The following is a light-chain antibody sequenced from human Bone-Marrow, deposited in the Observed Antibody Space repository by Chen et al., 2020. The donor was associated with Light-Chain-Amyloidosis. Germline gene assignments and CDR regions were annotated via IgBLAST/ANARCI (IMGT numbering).Light chain of an antibody. V-gene: IGKV3D-20*02. CDR2: GAS. CDR3: QQRSNWIT. Sequence: EIVLTQSPGTLSLSPGERATLSCRASQSVSSSYLAWFQQKPGQAPRLLIYGASSRATGIPDRFGGSGSGTDFTLTISSLEPEDFAVYYCQQRSNWITFGQGTRVEIK. CDR1: QSVSSSY. J-gene: IGKJ5*01.